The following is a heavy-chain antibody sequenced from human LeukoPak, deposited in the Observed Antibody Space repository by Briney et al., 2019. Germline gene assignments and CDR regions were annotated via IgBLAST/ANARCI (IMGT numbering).Heavy chain of an antibody. V-gene: IGHV4-34*01. CDR2: INHCGST. D-gene: IGHD3-10*01. CDR3: ARGRATMVRGVKYYFDY. CDR1: GGSFSGYY. Sequence: SETLSLTCAVYGGSFSGYYWSWIRQPPGKGLEWIGEINHCGSTNYNPSLKSRVTISVDTSKNQFSLKLSSVTAADTAVYYCARGRATMVRGVKYYFDYWGQGTLVTVSS. J-gene: IGHJ4*02.